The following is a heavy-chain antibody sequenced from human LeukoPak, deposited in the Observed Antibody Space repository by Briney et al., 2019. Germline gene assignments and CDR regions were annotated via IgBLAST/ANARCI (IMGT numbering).Heavy chain of an antibody. CDR3: ANHDYDSSGYYYYYYYGMDV. D-gene: IGHD3-22*01. Sequence: GGSLRLSCAGSGFTFSSCWINWVRQAPGKGLVWVSRIKSDGTTTIYADSVKGRFTISRDNAKNTVYLQMNSLRAEDTAVYYCANHDYDSSGYYYYYYYGMDVWGQGTTVTVSS. J-gene: IGHJ6*02. CDR2: IKSDGTTT. CDR1: GFTFSSCW. V-gene: IGHV3-74*01.